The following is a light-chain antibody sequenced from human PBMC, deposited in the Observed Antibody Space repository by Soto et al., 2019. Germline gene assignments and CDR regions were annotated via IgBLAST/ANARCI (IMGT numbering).Light chain of an antibody. CDR2: KAS. V-gene: IGKV1-5*03. CDR3: QQYNSYPLT. CDR1: QSISNL. Sequence: IQMTQSPSTLSASVGDRVTITCRASQSISNLLAWYQQKPGRGPTLLIYKASTLESGVPSRFSGSTSGTEFTLTISSLQPDDLATYYCQQYNSYPLTFGQGTRLEIK. J-gene: IGKJ5*01.